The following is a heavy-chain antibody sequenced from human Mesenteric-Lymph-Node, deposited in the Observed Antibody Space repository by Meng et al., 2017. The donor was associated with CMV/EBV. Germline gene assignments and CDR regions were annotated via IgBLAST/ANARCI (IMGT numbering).Heavy chain of an antibody. CDR3: GRGTTGGYVDY. V-gene: IGHV3-30-3*01. J-gene: IGHJ4*02. D-gene: IGHD1-14*01. CDR2: VSYDGSDD. CDR1: GFTFNYYT. Sequence: GESLKISCAPSGFTFNYYTMHWVRQAPGKGLEWVAVVSYDGSDDYHADSVRGRFTVSRDNSKNTLYLQMNSLRVEDTAIYYCGRGTTGGYVDYWGQGTLVTVSS.